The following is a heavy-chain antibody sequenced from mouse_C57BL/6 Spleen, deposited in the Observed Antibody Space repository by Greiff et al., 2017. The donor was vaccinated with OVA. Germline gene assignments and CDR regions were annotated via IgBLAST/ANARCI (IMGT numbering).Heavy chain of an antibody. J-gene: IGHJ3*01. CDR1: GYTFTSYW. CDR3: ARERGSWFAY. Sequence: VQLQQSGAELVKPGASVKLSCKASGYTFTSYWMHWVKQRPGQGLEWIGMIHPNSGSTNYNEKFKSKATLTVDKSSSTAYMQLSSLTSEDSAVYYCARERGSWFAYWGQGTLVTVSA. CDR2: IHPNSGST. V-gene: IGHV1-64*01.